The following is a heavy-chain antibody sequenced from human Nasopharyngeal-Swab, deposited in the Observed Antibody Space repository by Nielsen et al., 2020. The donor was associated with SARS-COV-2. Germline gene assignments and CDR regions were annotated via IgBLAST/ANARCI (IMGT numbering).Heavy chain of an antibody. CDR2: ISYDGSNK. V-gene: IGHV3-30*04. D-gene: IGHD3-9*01. Sequence: GESLKISYAASGFTFSSYAMHWVRQAPGKGLEWVAVISYDGSNKYYADSVKGRFTISRDNSKNTLYLQMNSLRAEDTAVYYCARPPGLTGYFDAFDIWGQGTMVTVSS. CDR3: ARPPGLTGYFDAFDI. J-gene: IGHJ3*02. CDR1: GFTFSSYA.